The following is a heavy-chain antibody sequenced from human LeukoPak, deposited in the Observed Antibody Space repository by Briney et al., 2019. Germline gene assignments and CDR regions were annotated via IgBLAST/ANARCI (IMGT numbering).Heavy chain of an antibody. V-gene: IGHV3-30*02. D-gene: IGHD3-22*01. Sequence: GGSLRLSCAASGFTFSSYSMNWVRQAPGKGLEWVAFIRYDGSNKYYADSVKGRFTISRDNSKNTLYLQMNSLRAEDTAVYYCAKDQGAMYYYDSSGYYDPYYFDYWGQGTLVTVSS. J-gene: IGHJ4*02. CDR3: AKDQGAMYYYDSSGYYDPYYFDY. CDR2: IRYDGSNK. CDR1: GFTFSSYS.